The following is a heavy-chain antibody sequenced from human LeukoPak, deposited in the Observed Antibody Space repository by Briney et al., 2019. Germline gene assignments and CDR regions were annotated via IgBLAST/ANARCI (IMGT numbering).Heavy chain of an antibody. D-gene: IGHD3-22*01. J-gene: IGHJ3*02. Sequence: GASVKISCKASGGTFSSYAISWVRQAPGQGLEWMGGIIPIFGTANYAQKFQGRVTITADESTSTAYMELSSLRSEDTAVYYCASPADKVVVITNEDAFDIWGQGTMVTVSS. CDR3: ASPADKVVVITNEDAFDI. CDR2: IIPIFGTA. V-gene: IGHV1-69*13. CDR1: GGTFSSYA.